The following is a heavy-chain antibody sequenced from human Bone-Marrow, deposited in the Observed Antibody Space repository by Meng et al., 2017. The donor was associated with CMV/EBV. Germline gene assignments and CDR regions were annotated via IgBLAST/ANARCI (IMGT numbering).Heavy chain of an antibody. Sequence: GGSLRLSCAASGFTFSSYGMHWVRQAPGKGLEWVAFIRYDGSNKYYADSVKGRFTISKDNSQNTVFLQMNSLRVEDTAIYYCAKEAAQSSCNGDCYADFWGQGTQVTVSS. CDR1: GFTFSSYG. D-gene: IGHD2-21*01. CDR3: AKEAAQSSCNGDCYADF. CDR2: IRYDGSNK. J-gene: IGHJ4*02. V-gene: IGHV3-30*02.